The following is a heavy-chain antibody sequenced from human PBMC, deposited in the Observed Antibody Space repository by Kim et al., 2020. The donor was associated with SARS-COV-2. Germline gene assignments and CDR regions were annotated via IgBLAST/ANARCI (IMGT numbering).Heavy chain of an antibody. J-gene: IGHJ6*02. CDR2: IIPIFGTA. Sequence: SVKVSCKASGGTFSSYAISWVRQAPGQGLEWMGGIIPIFGTANYAQKFQGRVTITADESTSTAYMELSSLRSEDTAVYYCASPLWFGELLEPKAYYYYGMDVWGQGTTVTVSS. D-gene: IGHD3-10*01. CDR1: GGTFSSYA. V-gene: IGHV1-69*13. CDR3: ASPLWFGELLEPKAYYYYGMDV.